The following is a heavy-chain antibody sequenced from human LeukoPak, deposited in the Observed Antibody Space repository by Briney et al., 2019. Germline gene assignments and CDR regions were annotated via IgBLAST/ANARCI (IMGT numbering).Heavy chain of an antibody. Sequence: GTSVKVSCKASGFTFTSSAMHWVRQAPGKGLEWMGGFDPEDGETIYAQKFQGRVTMTEDTSTDTAYMELSSLRSEDTAVYYCATVGAYYDSFFFDYWGQGTLVTVSS. CDR3: ATVGAYYDSFFFDY. CDR2: FDPEDGET. V-gene: IGHV1-24*01. J-gene: IGHJ4*02. CDR1: GFTFTSSA. D-gene: IGHD3-22*01.